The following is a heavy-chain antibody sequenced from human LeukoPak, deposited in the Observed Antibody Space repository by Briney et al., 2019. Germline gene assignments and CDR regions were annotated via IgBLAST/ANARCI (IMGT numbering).Heavy chain of an antibody. J-gene: IGHJ4*02. CDR3: ARGRSVPVYFDY. Sequence: SETLSLTCTVSGGSISSGGYYWSWIRQHPGKGLEWIGYIYYSGSTYYNPSLKSRVTISVDTSKNQFSLKLSSVTAADTAVYYCARGRSVPVYFDYWGQGTLVTVSS. V-gene: IGHV4-31*03. CDR2: IYYSGST. CDR1: GGSISSGGYY.